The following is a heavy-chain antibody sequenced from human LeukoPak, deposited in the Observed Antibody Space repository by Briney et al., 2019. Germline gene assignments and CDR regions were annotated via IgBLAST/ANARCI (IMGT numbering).Heavy chain of an antibody. V-gene: IGHV4-34*01. Sequence: PSETLSLTCAVYGGSFSGYYWSWIRQPPGKGLEWIGEINHSGSTNYNPSLKSRVTISVDTSKNQFSLKLSSVTAADTAVYYCARGVGVPADYSGDDYWGQGTLVTVSS. D-gene: IGHD2-2*01. J-gene: IGHJ4*02. CDR1: GGSFSGYY. CDR3: ARGVGVPADYSGDDY. CDR2: INHSGST.